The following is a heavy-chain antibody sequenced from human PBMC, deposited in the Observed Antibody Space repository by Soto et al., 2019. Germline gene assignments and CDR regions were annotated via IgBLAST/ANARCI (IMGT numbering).Heavy chain of an antibody. J-gene: IGHJ4*02. CDR1: GGTFSSYT. D-gene: IGHD3-3*01. CDR3: ARDSDFWSGYYAY. V-gene: IGHV1-69*04. CDR2: IIPILGIA. Sequence: SVTVSCQASGGTFSSYTISWVRQAPGQGLEWMGRIIPILGIANYAQKFQGRVTITADKSTSTAYMELSSLRSEDTAVYYCARDSDFWSGYYAYWGQGTLVTVSS.